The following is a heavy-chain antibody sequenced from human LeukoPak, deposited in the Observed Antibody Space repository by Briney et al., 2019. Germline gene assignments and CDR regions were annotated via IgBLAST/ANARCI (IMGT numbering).Heavy chain of an antibody. V-gene: IGHV3-64D*06. J-gene: IGHJ4*02. CDR3: VIFKGYNYGDDY. CDR1: GFTFSSYA. Sequence: GGSLRLSCSASGFTFSSYAMHWVRQAPGKGLEYVSAIGSNGDKTYSAGSVKGRFTISRDNSKNTLYLQMSSLRAEDTAVYYCVIFKGYNYGDDYWGQGTLVTVSS. CDR2: IGSNGDKT. D-gene: IGHD5-18*01.